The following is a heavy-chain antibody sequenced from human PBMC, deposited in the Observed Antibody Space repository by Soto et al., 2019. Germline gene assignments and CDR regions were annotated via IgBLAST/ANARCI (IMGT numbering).Heavy chain of an antibody. J-gene: IGHJ4*02. CDR3: ARAAGLRYYYGSGSYLPSGYFDY. CDR1: GGSISSSTYY. CDR2: IYYSGST. Sequence: SETLSLTCSVSGGSISSSTYYWGWIRQPPGKGLEWIGSIYYSGSTYYNPSLKSRVTISVDTSKNQFSLKLSSVTAADTAVYYCARAAGLRYYYGSGSYLPSGYFDYWGQGTLVTVSS. D-gene: IGHD3-10*01. V-gene: IGHV4-39*07.